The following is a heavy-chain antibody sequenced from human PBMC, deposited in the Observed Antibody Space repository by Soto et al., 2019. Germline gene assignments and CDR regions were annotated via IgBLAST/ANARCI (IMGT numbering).Heavy chain of an antibody. CDR3: AKDLEKSEAYYDILTGCYKRDYYYYYGMDV. D-gene: IGHD3-9*01. Sequence: EVQLLESGGGLVQPGGSLRLSCAASGFTFSSYAMSWVRQAPGKGLEWVSAISGSGGSTYYADSVKGRFTISRDNSKNTLYLQMNSLRAEDTAVYYCAKDLEKSEAYYDILTGCYKRDYYYYYGMDVWGQGTTVTVSS. J-gene: IGHJ6*02. V-gene: IGHV3-23*01. CDR2: ISGSGGST. CDR1: GFTFSSYA.